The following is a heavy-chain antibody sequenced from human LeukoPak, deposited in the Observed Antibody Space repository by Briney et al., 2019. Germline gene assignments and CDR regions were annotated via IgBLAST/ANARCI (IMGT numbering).Heavy chain of an antibody. CDR1: GFTFSSYG. V-gene: IGHV3-30*02. J-gene: IGHJ4*02. CDR3: ARDSGPYSSSWYGY. CDR2: IRYDGSNK. Sequence: GGSLRLSCAASGFTFSSYGMHWVRQAPGKGLEWVAFIRYDGSNKYYADSVKGRFTISRDNSKNTLYLQMNSLRAEDTAVYYCARDSGPYSSSWYGYWGQGTLVTVSS. D-gene: IGHD6-13*01.